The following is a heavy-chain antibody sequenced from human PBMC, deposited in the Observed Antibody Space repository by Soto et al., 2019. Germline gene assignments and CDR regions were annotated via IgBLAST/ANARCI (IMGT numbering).Heavy chain of an antibody. CDR2: ISYDGGNK. D-gene: IGHD3-10*01. CDR3: AKDKGSYYYYGMDV. CDR1: GFTFSSYG. J-gene: IGHJ6*02. V-gene: IGHV3-30*18. Sequence: GGSLRLSCAASGFTFSSYGMHWVRQAPGKGLEWVAVISYDGGNKYYADSVKGRFTISRDNSKNTLYLQMNSLRAEDTAVYYCAKDKGSYYYYGMDVWGQGTTVTVSS.